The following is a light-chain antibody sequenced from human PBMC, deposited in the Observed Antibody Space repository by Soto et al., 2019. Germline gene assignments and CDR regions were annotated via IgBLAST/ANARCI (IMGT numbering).Light chain of an antibody. CDR1: QSVSSN. V-gene: IGKV3-15*01. CDR2: GAS. CDR3: QQYNNWPPIT. J-gene: IGKJ5*01. Sequence: EIVMTQPPATLSVSPGERATLSCRASQSVSSNLAWYQQTPGQAPRRLIYGASTRATGIPARFSGSESGTEFTLTISSLQSEDFAGYYCQQYNNWPPITFAQGTRLEIK.